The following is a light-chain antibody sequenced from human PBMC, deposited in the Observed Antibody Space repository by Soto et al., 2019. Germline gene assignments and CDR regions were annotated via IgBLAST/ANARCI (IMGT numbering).Light chain of an antibody. CDR1: QTISSYS. V-gene: IGKV3-20*01. Sequence: EIVLTQAPGTVSVSPGEGATLSCRASQTISSYSVAWYQQKPGQAPRLVIYGASSRATGIPDRFSGSGSGTDFTLSINRLEPEDSAVYYCQQYGSSPLTFGGGTKVDIK. CDR3: QQYGSSPLT. J-gene: IGKJ4*01. CDR2: GAS.